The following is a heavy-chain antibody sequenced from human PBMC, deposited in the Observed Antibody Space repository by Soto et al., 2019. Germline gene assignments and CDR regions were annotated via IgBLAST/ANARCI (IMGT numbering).Heavy chain of an antibody. J-gene: IGHJ4*02. Sequence: EVQVLESGGALVQPGGSLRLSCATSGFTFNNYAMSWVRQAPGKGLEWVSAISGSGATTYYADSVKGRVTISTDSSKNTLYLQMNSLRAEDTAVYDCAVYQPCWGTSDFDHWGQGTRVTVSS. CDR2: ISGSGATT. V-gene: IGHV3-23*01. CDR1: GFTFNNYA. CDR3: AVYQPCWGTSDFDH. D-gene: IGHD3-16*01.